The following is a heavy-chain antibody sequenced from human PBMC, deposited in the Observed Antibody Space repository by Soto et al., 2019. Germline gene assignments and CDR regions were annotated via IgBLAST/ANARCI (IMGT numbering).Heavy chain of an antibody. D-gene: IGHD5-18*01. V-gene: IGHV3-23*01. CDR2: ISGSGGST. Sequence: GGSLRLSCAASGFTFSSYAMSWVRQAPGKGLEWVSAISGSGGSTYYADSVKGRFTISRDNSKNTLYLQMNSLRAEDTAVYYCAKDPSSGGYSYAPGAFDIWGQGTMVTVSS. CDR3: AKDPSSGGYSYAPGAFDI. CDR1: GFTFSSYA. J-gene: IGHJ3*02.